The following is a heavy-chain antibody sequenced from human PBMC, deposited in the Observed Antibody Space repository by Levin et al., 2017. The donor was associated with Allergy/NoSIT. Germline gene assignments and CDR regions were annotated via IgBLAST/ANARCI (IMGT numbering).Heavy chain of an antibody. CDR3: ARDRVVASSGTFYYYGMAV. V-gene: IGHV4-59*13. CDR2: IYYSGST. Sequence: GSLSLTCIVSGASISSYHWSWIRQPPGKGLEWIGYIYYSGSTKYNPSLKSRATMSVDTSKNHLSLTLKSVTAADTAVYVCARDRVVASSGTFYYYGMAVWGQGTTVTVSS. J-gene: IGHJ6*02. D-gene: IGHD2-15*01. CDR1: GASISSYH.